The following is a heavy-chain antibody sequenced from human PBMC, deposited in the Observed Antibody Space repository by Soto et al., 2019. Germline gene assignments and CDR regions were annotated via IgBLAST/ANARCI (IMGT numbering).Heavy chain of an antibody. Sequence: EVQLLESGGGLVQPGGSLRLSCAASGFTLSNYGMNWVRQAPGKGLEWVTGISGSDGSTYYADSVKGRFTISRDSSKNTLYLQMNTLRAEDTAVYYCAKDQYYDWGRGTLVTVSS. CDR2: ISGSDGST. D-gene: IGHD3-16*01. J-gene: IGHJ4*02. CDR1: GFTLSNYG. CDR3: AKDQYYD. V-gene: IGHV3-23*01.